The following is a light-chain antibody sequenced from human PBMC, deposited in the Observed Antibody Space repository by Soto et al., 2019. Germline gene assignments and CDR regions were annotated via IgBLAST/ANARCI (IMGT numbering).Light chain of an antibody. CDR1: QSVSSN. Sequence: EIVMTQSPATLSVSPGERATLSCGASQSVSSNLAWYQQKPGQAPKLLLYHPSTRATGIPARLSGSGSGTEFTLTISSLQSEDFAIYYCQQYDACPLTFGGGTKVEIK. CDR3: QQYDACPLT. J-gene: IGKJ4*01. V-gene: IGKV3-15*01. CDR2: HPS.